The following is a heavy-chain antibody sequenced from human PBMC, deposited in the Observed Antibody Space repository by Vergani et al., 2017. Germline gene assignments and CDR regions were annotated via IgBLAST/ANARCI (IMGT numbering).Heavy chain of an antibody. CDR3: AREPPLTGFFDY. V-gene: IGHV1-46*03. CDR2: ISPDGFST. D-gene: IGHD3-9*01. CDR1: GYSFTAYY. J-gene: IGHJ4*02. Sequence: QVQLVQSGAVVGKPGASVKISCKASGYSFTAYYIHWVRQAPEQGLEWVGVISPDGFSTFYAQKFQGRVTITRDSSTSTVYVEVTSLISDDTAVYYCAREPPLTGFFDYGGQGTLVTVSS.